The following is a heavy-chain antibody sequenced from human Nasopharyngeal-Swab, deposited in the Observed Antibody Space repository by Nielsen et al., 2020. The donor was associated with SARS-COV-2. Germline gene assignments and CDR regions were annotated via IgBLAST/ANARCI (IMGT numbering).Heavy chain of an antibody. J-gene: IGHJ4*02. CDR2: IYYSGST. Sequence: SETLSLTCTVAGGSISRYYWSWIRQPPGKGLEWIGYIYYSGSTNYNPSLKSRVTISVDTSKNQFSLKLSSVTAADTAVYYCARTGVVIPYYFDYWGQGTLVTVSS. D-gene: IGHD3-3*01. CDR3: ARTGVVIPYYFDY. CDR1: GGSISRYY. V-gene: IGHV4-59*01.